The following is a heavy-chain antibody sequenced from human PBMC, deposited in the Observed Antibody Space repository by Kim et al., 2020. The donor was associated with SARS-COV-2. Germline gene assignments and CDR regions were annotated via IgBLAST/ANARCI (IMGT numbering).Heavy chain of an antibody. D-gene: IGHD5-12*01. CDR3: AKDETNLRDGYNWDGY. J-gene: IGHJ4*02. CDR2: ISWDGGST. CDR1: GFTFDDYA. V-gene: IGHV3-43D*03. Sequence: GGSLRLSCAASGFTFDDYAMHWVRQAPGKGLEWVSLISWDGGSTYYADSVKGRFTISRDNSKNSLYLQMNSLRAEDTALYYCAKDETNLRDGYNWDGYWGQGTLVTVSS.